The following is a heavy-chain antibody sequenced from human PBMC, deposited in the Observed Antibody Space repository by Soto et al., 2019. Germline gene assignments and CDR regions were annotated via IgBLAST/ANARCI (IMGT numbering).Heavy chain of an antibody. Sequence: QLQLVQSGTGVKEPGSSVKVSFKASGGTFSTSSFVWVRQGPGQGLEWMGGIIPIFTRTNFAQKFQGRVTFSADESTRTTYMELRSLTSEDTAIYYCARDVVRSTAGDSWGQGTLVTVSS. CDR1: GGTFSTSS. CDR3: ARDVVRSTAGDS. D-gene: IGHD2-15*01. J-gene: IGHJ4*02. CDR2: IIPIFTRT. V-gene: IGHV1-69*01.